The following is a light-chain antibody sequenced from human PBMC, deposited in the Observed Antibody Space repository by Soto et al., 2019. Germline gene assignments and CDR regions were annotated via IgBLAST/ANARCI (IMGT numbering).Light chain of an antibody. Sequence: DIQMTQSTSSLSASVGDRVTITCRASQNIRNYLNWYQQRPGKTPNLLVYAASNLRSGVPSRFSGSGSGTDFTLTISSLQPEDFATYYCQQLHSTSSYTFGQGTRVDIK. CDR2: AAS. V-gene: IGKV1-39*01. J-gene: IGKJ2*01. CDR1: QNIRNY. CDR3: QQLHSTSSYT.